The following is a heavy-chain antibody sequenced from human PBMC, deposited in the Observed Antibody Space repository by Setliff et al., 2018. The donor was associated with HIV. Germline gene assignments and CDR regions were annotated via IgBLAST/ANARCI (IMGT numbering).Heavy chain of an antibody. D-gene: IGHD3-3*01. J-gene: IGHJ4*02. CDR3: ARRWKSSQYYDFWSPRSSYFDF. CDR2: INYSGNT. CDR1: NGSFSGYY. V-gene: IGHV4-39*01. Sequence: SETLSLTCTVSNGSFSGYYWDWIRQPPGKGLEWIGTINYSGNTYDNPSLKSRVTISVDTSKKQFSLKLSSVSAADTAVYYCARRWKSSQYYDFWSPRSSYFDFWGQGRLVTVSS.